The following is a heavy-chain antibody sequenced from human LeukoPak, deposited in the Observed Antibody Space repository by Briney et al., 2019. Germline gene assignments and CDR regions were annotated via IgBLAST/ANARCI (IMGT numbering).Heavy chain of an antibody. V-gene: IGHV1-69*13. CDR3: ARGHTAMVFRIYYFDY. Sequence: ASVKVSCKASGGTFSSYAISWVRQAPGQGLEWMGGIIPIFGTANYAQKFQGRVTITADESTSTAYMELSSVTAADTAVYYCARGHTAMVFRIYYFDYWGQGTLVTVSS. CDR1: GGTFSSYA. J-gene: IGHJ4*02. D-gene: IGHD5-18*01. CDR2: IIPIFGTA.